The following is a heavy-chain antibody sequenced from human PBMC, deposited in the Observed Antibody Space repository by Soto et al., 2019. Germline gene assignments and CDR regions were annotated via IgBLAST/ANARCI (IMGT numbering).Heavy chain of an antibody. J-gene: IGHJ5*02. Sequence: PSDTLSLTCTVSGGSVSIGSYYWSWILQPPGKGLEWIGYIYYSGSTNYNPSLKSRVTISVDTSKNQFSLKLSSVTAADTAVYYCARAPPIGIGGVNWFDPWGQGTLVTGSS. V-gene: IGHV4-61*01. D-gene: IGHD1-26*01. CDR1: GGSVSIGSYY. CDR2: IYYSGST. CDR3: ARAPPIGIGGVNWFDP.